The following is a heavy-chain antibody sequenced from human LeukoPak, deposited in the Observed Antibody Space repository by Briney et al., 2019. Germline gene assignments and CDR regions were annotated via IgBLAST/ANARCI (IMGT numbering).Heavy chain of an antibody. CDR1: GFTFSSYG. J-gene: IGHJ5*01. D-gene: IGHD6-6*01. V-gene: IGHV3-30*03. CDR3: TRDPRHFDS. Sequence: GRSLRPSCAASGFTFSSYGMHWVRQAPGKGLEWVAVISYDGSNKYYADSVKGRFTISRDNAKNSLYLQMSSLRVEDTAVYYCTRDPRHFDSCGQGTLVTVSS. CDR2: ISYDGSNK.